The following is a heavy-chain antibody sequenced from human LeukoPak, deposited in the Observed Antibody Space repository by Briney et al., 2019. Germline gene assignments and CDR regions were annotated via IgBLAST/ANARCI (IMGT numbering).Heavy chain of an antibody. CDR1: GGSISSGAYS. D-gene: IGHD6-19*01. CDR3: ARGVYSSGWYNY. V-gene: IGHV4-30-4*07. J-gene: IGHJ4*02. CDR2: VYYSGGT. Sequence: SETLFLTCTVSGGSISSGAYSWSWIRQPPRKGLEWIGYVYYSGGTYYNPSLKSRVTISVDTSKNQFSLKLSSVTAADTAVYYCARGVYSSGWYNYWGQGTLVTVSS.